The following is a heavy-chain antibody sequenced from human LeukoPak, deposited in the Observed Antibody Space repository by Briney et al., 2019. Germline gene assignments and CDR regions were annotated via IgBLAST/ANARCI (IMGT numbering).Heavy chain of an antibody. CDR2: INPDSGGT. V-gene: IGHV1-2*06. D-gene: IGHD2-15*01. Sequence: ASVKVSCKASGYTFTGYYLHWVRQAPGQGLEWMGRINPDSGGTNYAQKLQGRVTMTRDTSISTAYMELNRLTSDDTAVYYCARACSGGSCYSDNWLVPWGQGTLVTVSS. CDR1: GYTFTGYY. J-gene: IGHJ5*02. CDR3: ARACSGGSCYSDNWLVP.